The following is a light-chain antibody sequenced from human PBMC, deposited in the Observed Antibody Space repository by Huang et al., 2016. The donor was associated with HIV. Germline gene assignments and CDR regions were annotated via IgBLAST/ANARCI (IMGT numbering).Light chain of an antibody. Sequence: EIVMTQSPATLSVSPGQRVTLSCRANRSVSTNLAWYQQRPGQPPRLPIYGSSIRARGIPARFSGSGSGTDFSLTISSLQSEDFALYYCHQYNNWLLSFGGGTRV. V-gene: IGKV3-15*01. CDR3: HQYNNWLLS. J-gene: IGKJ4*01. CDR2: GSS. CDR1: RSVSTN.